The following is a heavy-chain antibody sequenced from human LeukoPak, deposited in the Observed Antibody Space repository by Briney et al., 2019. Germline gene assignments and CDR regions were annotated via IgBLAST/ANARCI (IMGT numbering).Heavy chain of an antibody. D-gene: IGHD1-26*01. V-gene: IGHV4-59*06. J-gene: IGHJ5*02. CDR1: GGSIISYY. CDR3: ATAGAGELVDP. CDR2: IYYSGST. Sequence: SETLSLTCTVSGGSIISYYWSWIRQHPGKGLEWIGYIYYSGSTYYNPSLKSRVTISVDTSKNQFSLKLSSVTAADTAVYYCATAGAGELVDPWGQGTLVTVSS.